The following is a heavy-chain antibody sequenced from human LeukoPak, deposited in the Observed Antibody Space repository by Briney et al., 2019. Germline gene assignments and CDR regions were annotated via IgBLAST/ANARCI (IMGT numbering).Heavy chain of an antibody. V-gene: IGHV3-66*04. CDR1: GFTVSSNY. Sequence: GGSLRLSCAASGFTVSSNYMSWVRQAPGKGLEWVSVIYSGGSTYYADSVKGRFTISRDNCKNTLYLQMNSLRAEDTAVYYCARLVREGYYDSSGYYRVWGQGTLVTVSS. J-gene: IGHJ4*02. CDR2: IYSGGST. D-gene: IGHD3-22*01. CDR3: ARLVREGYYDSSGYYRV.